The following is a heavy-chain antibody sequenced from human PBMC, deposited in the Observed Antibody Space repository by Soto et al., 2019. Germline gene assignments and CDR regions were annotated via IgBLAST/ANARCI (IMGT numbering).Heavy chain of an antibody. CDR3: ARDRDYYDCGGN. J-gene: IGHJ4*02. D-gene: IGHD3-22*01. Sequence: QVQLVQSGADVKKPGASVVVSCKTSGYTFSNHGVSWVRQAPGQGLEWMGWISTSNGNTNYAQKLQGRVTMTTDKPTSTAYRERRSLRSDDTAVFFCARDRDYYDCGGNWGQGPLVTVSS. CDR2: ISTSNGNT. V-gene: IGHV1-18*01. CDR1: GYTFSNHG.